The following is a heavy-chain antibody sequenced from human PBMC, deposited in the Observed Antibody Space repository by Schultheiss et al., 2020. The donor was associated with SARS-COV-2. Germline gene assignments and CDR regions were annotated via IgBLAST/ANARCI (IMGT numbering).Heavy chain of an antibody. Sequence: SETLSLTCAVYGGSFSGYYWSWIRQPPGKGLEWIGEINHSGSTNYNPSLKSRVTISVDTSKNQFSLKLSSVTAADTAVYYCARDRYYDSSGYYYVIDYWGQGTLVTVSS. V-gene: IGHV4-34*01. J-gene: IGHJ4*02. CDR2: INHSGST. CDR1: GGSFSGYY. D-gene: IGHD3-22*01. CDR3: ARDRYYDSSGYYYVIDY.